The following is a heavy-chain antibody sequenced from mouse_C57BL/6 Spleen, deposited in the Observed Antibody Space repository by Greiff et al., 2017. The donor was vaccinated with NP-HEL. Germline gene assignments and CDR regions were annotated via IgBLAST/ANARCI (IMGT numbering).Heavy chain of an antibody. J-gene: IGHJ2*01. V-gene: IGHV2-2*01. CDR2: IWSGGST. CDR3: ARNGHYYGSSYALDY. Sequence: VKVEESGPGLVQPSQSLSITCTVSGFSLTSYGVHWVRQSPGKGLEWLGVIWSGGSTDYNAAFISRLSISKDNSKSQVFFKMNSLQADDTAIYYCARNGHYYGSSYALDYWGQGTTLTVSS. D-gene: IGHD1-1*01. CDR1: GFSLTSYG.